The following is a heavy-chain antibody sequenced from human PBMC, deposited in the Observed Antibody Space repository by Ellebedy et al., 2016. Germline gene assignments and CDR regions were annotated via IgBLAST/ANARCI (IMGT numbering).Heavy chain of an antibody. CDR2: INHSGST. CDR1: GGSFSGYY. D-gene: IGHD3-22*01. Sequence: SQTLSLTXAVYGGSFSGYYWSWIRQPPGKGLEWIGEINHSGSTNYNPSLKSRVTISVDTSKNQFSLKLSSVTAADTAVYYCARDPRGPYYDSLGMDVWGQGTTVTVSS. J-gene: IGHJ6*02. V-gene: IGHV4-34*01. CDR3: ARDPRGPYYDSLGMDV.